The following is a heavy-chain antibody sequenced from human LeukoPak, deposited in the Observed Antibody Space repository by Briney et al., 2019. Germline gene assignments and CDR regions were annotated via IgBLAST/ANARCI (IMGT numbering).Heavy chain of an antibody. CDR1: GFTFSSCA. CDR3: ARRQTYYYDSSGYLFDY. Sequence: GGSLRLSCAASGFTFSSCAMSWVRQAPGKGLEWVSAIRGSGGSTYYADSVKGRFTISRDNSKNTLYLQMNRLRAEDTAVYYCARRQTYYYDSSGYLFDYWGQGTLVTVSS. V-gene: IGHV3-23*01. D-gene: IGHD3-22*01. CDR2: IRGSGGST. J-gene: IGHJ4*02.